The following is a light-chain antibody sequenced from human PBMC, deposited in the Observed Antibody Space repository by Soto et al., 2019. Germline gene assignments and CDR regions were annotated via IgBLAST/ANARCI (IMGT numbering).Light chain of an antibody. J-gene: IGKJ3*01. Sequence: DIQMTQSPSSLSASVGDRVTVTCRASQGISNYLAWYQQKPGTVPKLLIYAASTLQSGVPSRFSCSGSGTDFTLTISSLQPEDVATYYCQKYNSAPPFTFGPGTKVDIK. CDR2: AAS. CDR1: QGISNY. CDR3: QKYNSAPPFT. V-gene: IGKV1-27*01.